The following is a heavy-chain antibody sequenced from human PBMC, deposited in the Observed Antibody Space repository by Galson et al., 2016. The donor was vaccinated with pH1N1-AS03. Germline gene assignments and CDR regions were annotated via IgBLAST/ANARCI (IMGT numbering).Heavy chain of an antibody. V-gene: IGHV5-51*01. D-gene: IGHD3-10*01. CDR2: IYPGDSET. CDR3: ARSSGGLALIPGFAFDI. Sequence: QSGAEVKKPGESLKISCKASGYTFTYYWIGWVRQMPGKGLEWMGVIYPGDSETRYSPSFHGQVTISADKSTNTAYLQWSSLKASDTAMYYCARSSGGLALIPGFAFDIWGQGTMVTVSS. CDR1: GYTFTYYW. J-gene: IGHJ3*02.